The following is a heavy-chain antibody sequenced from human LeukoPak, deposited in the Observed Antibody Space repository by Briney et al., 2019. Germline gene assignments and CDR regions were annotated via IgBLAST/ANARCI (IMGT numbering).Heavy chain of an antibody. CDR2: IYYSGSS. J-gene: IGHJ6*02. CDR1: GASPDSIY. CDR3: SRVGLLDYYYYAMEF. Sequence: TSETLSLTCPVSGASPDSIYCRWVRQPPEKGLEWIGYIYYSGSSNYNPSLKSGVTISVGTSKNPCSLKLRSVTAADTAVYYCSRVGLLDYYYYAMEFWGQGTTVTVSS. V-gene: IGHV4-59*01. D-gene: IGHD2-8*02.